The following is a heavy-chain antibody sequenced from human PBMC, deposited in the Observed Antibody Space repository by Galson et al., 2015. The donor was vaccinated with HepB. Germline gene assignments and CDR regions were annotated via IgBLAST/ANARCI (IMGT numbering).Heavy chain of an antibody. V-gene: IGHV1-69*13. CDR3: ARGLGVVPVIPGYFDY. D-gene: IGHD3-16*02. CDR2: IIPIFGTA. J-gene: IGHJ4*02. Sequence: SVKVSCKASGGTFSSYAISWVRQAPGQGLEWMGGIIPIFGTANYAQKFQGRVTITADESTSTAYMELSSLRSEDTAVYYCARGLGVVPVIPGYFDYWGQGTLVTVSS. CDR1: GGTFSSYA.